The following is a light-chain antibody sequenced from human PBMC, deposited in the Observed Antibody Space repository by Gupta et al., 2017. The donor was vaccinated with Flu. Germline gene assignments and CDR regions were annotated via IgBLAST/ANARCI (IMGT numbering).Light chain of an antibody. V-gene: IGLV1-40*01. CDR2: GNN. Sequence: QSVLTQPPSVAGAPGQGVTISCTGSNSNIGAGYDVHWYQHLPGAAPKLLIHGNNIRPSGVPERVSGSKSGTAATLAITGLRAEDEADYYCQSFDTRLTAYVFGSGTKVTVL. CDR1: NSNIGAGYD. J-gene: IGLJ1*01. CDR3: QSFDTRLTAYV.